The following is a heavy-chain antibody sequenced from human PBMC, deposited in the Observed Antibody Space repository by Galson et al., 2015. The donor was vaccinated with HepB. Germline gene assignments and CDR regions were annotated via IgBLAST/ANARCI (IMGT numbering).Heavy chain of an antibody. CDR3: ARVDAELNLVYYFDY. Sequence: CAISGDSVSSNSAAWNWIRQSPSRGLEWLGRTYYRSKWYNDYAVSVKSRITVNPDTSKNQFSLQLNSVTPEDTAVYYCARVDAELNLVYYFDYWGQGTLVTVSS. V-gene: IGHV6-1*01. J-gene: IGHJ4*02. D-gene: IGHD3-10*01. CDR1: GDSVSSNSAA. CDR2: TYYRSKWYN.